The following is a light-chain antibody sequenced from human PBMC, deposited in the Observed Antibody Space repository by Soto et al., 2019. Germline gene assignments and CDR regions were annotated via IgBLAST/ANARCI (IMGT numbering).Light chain of an antibody. CDR1: QTVTSK. Sequence: EIVLTQSPATLSSSPGERATLSCRPSQTVTSKLAWYQHRPGQAPRLLIYDTSNRATGIPARFSGSGSGTDFTLTISSLEPEDFAVYYCHQRKSWPRTFGQGTKVEIK. CDR3: HQRKSWPRT. CDR2: DTS. V-gene: IGKV3-11*01. J-gene: IGKJ1*01.